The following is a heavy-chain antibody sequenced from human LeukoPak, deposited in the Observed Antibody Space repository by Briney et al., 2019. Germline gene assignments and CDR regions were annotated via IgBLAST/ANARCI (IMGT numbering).Heavy chain of an antibody. CDR1: GYTFTSYG. D-gene: IGHD2-2*01. J-gene: IGHJ4*02. Sequence: ASVKVSCKASGYTFTSYGISWVRQAPGQGLEWMGWISAYNGNTNYAQKFQGRVTMTRDTSTSTVYMELSSLRSEDTAVYYCARANCSSTSCAPDYWGQGILVTVSS. CDR2: ISAYNGNT. CDR3: ARANCSSTSCAPDY. V-gene: IGHV1-18*01.